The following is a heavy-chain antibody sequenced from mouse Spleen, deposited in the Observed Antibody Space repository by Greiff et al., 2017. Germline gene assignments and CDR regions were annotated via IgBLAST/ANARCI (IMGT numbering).Heavy chain of an antibody. CDR1: GYTFTSYW. Sequence: QVQLQQPGAELVKPGASVKLSCKASGYTFTSYWMHWVKQRPGQGLEWIGMIHPNSGSTNYNEKFKSKATLTVDKSSSTAYMQLSSLTSEDSAVYYCARSYYRYDAWFAYWGQGTLVTVSA. J-gene: IGHJ3*01. V-gene: IGHV1-64*01. D-gene: IGHD2-14*01. CDR3: ARSYYRYDAWFAY. CDR2: IHPNSGST.